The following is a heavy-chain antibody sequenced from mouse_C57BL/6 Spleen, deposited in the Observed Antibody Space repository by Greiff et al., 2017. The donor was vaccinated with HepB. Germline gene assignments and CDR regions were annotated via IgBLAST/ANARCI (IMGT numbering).Heavy chain of an antibody. CDR2: IHPNSGST. J-gene: IGHJ4*01. CDR3: ARNDQRGGYYAMDY. CDR1: GYTFTSYW. V-gene: IGHV1-64*01. Sequence: QVQLQQPGAELVKPGASVKLSCKASGYTFTSYWMHWVKQRPGQGLEWIGMIHPNSGSTNYNEKFKSKATLTVDKSSSTAYMQLSSLTSEDSAVYYCARNDQRGGYYAMDYGGQGTSVTVSS. D-gene: IGHD2-3*01.